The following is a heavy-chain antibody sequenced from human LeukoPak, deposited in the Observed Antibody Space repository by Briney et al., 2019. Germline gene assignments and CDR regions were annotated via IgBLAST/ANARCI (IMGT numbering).Heavy chain of an antibody. D-gene: IGHD7-27*01. CDR3: VRNWGHDD. Sequence: GGYLRLSCAASGFSFNTYEMNWVRQAPGKGLEWISYISTSGSTKHYAESVKGRFTISRDNAQNSLYLQMNTLRAEDTAVYYCVRNWGHDDWGQGTLVTVSS. CDR1: GFSFNTYE. CDR2: ISTSGSTK. V-gene: IGHV3-48*03. J-gene: IGHJ4*02.